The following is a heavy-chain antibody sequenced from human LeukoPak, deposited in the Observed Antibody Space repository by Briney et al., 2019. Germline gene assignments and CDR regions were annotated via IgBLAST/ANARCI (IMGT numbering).Heavy chain of an antibody. Sequence: GGSLRLSCAASGFTFSDYYMSWIRQAPGKGLEWVSTIKGIGPTTYYVDSVKGRFTISRDNSKNTLYLQMNSLRAEDTAVYYCAKDPSIAAAGTLYFDYWGQGTLVTVSS. CDR1: GFTFSDYY. J-gene: IGHJ4*02. CDR2: IKGIGPTT. D-gene: IGHD6-13*01. V-gene: IGHV3-23*01. CDR3: AKDPSIAAAGTLYFDY.